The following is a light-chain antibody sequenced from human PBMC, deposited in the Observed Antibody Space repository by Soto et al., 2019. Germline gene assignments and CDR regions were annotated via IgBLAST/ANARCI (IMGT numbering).Light chain of an antibody. CDR1: QRISSSY. J-gene: IGKJ1*01. Sequence: EIVLTQSPGTLSLSPGERATLSCRASQRISSSYLAWYQQKPGQAPRLLIQGASSRATGIPDRFSGSGSGTDFTLTISRLEPEDFAVYYCQQYGSSRTFGQGTKV. CDR2: GAS. CDR3: QQYGSSRT. V-gene: IGKV3-20*01.